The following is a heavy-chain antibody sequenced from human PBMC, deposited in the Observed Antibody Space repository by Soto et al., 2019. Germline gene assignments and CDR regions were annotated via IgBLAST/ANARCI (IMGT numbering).Heavy chain of an antibody. D-gene: IGHD6-19*01. CDR2: IGGSGGDT. J-gene: IGHJ4*02. CDR1: GFTFSKYA. Sequence: GGSLRLSCAASGFTFSKYAMSWVRQAPGEGLEWVSTIGGSGGDTYYADSVKGRFTISRDNSKNTLYLQMNSLRAEDTAVYYCAKSPAGWYYFDYWGQGTLVTVSS. V-gene: IGHV3-23*01. CDR3: AKSPAGWYYFDY.